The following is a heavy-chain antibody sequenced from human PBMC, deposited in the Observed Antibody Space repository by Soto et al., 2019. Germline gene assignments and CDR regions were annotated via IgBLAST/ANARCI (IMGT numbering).Heavy chain of an antibody. Sequence: GASVKVSCKASGYTFTSYDMHWVRQTPGQGLEWMGIINPSGGSTSYAQKFQGRVTMTRDTSTSTVYMELSSLRSEDTAVYYCARDGDCSGGSCYPTRNGAFDIWGQGTMVTVSS. J-gene: IGHJ3*02. D-gene: IGHD2-15*01. CDR3: ARDGDCSGGSCYPTRNGAFDI. CDR2: INPSGGST. V-gene: IGHV1-46*01. CDR1: GYTFTSYD.